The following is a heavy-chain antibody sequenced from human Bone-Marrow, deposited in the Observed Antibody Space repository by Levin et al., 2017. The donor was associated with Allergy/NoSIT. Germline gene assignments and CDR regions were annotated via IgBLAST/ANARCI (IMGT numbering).Heavy chain of an antibody. Sequence: AASVKVSCKASGYTFSNYGLSWVRQAPGQGLEWMGWISAYNSSTKYAQKFQGRVTMTTDTSTTTAYMELRSLRSDDTAVYFCARDRGVEQWRFRAQEPWHWGQGTLVTVSS. V-gene: IGHV1-18*01. D-gene: IGHD6-19*01. J-gene: IGHJ4*02. CDR3: ARDRGVEQWRFRAQEPWH. CDR2: ISAYNSST. CDR1: GYTFSNYG.